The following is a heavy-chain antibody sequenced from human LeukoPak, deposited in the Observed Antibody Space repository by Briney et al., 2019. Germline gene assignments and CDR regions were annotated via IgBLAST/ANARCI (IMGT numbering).Heavy chain of an antibody. CDR2: ISGSGGST. D-gene: IGHD4-11*01. CDR3: VKESSLYRSYYYGMDV. CDR1: GFTFSSYA. J-gene: IGHJ6*02. Sequence: GGSLRLSCAASGFTFSSYAMSWVRQAPGKGLEWVSAISGSGGSTYYADSVKGRFTISRDNSKNTLYLQMSSLRAEDTAVYYCVKESSLYRSYYYGMDVWGQGTTVTVSS. V-gene: IGHV3-23*01.